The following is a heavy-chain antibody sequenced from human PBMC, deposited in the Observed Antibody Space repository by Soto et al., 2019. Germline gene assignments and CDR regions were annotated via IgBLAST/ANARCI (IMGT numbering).Heavy chain of an antibody. J-gene: IGHJ4*02. CDR3: ARDRQGYDY. D-gene: IGHD5-18*01. CDR1: GYTFTDYY. V-gene: IGHV1-2*02. Sequence: ASVKVSCKASGYTFTDYYMHWVRQAPGQGLEWMGWINPNSGGTNYAQKFQGRVTMTRDTSISTAYVELSRLRSDDTAIYYCARDRQGYDYWGQGTLVTVPQ. CDR2: INPNSGGT.